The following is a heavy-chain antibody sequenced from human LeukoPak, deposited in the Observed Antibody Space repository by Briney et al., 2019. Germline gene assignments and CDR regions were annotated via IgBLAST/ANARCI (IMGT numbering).Heavy chain of an antibody. D-gene: IGHD3-16*02. V-gene: IGHV1-2*02. J-gene: IGHJ4*02. Sequence: ASVKVSCKASEYTFTGYYMHWVRQAPGQGLEWMGWINPNSGGTNYAQKFQGRVTMTRDTSISTAYMELSRLRSDDTAVYYCARDDRGYYDYIWGSYRYTGLDYWGQGTLVTVSS. CDR3: ARDDRGYYDYIWGSYRYTGLDY. CDR2: INPNSGGT. CDR1: EYTFTGYY.